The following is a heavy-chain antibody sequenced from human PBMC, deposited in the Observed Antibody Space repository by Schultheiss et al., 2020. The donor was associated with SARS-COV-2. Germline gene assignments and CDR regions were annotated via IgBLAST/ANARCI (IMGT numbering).Heavy chain of an antibody. CDR2: IYYSGST. J-gene: IGHJ6*02. CDR1: GGSISSGDYY. V-gene: IGHV4-30-4*01. Sequence: SETLSLTCTVSGGSISSGDYYWSWIRQPPGKGLEWIGYIYYSGSTNYNPSLKSRVTISVDTSKNQFSLKLSSVTAADTAVYYCARLNYYYGMDVWGQGTTVTVSS. CDR3: ARLNYYYGMDV.